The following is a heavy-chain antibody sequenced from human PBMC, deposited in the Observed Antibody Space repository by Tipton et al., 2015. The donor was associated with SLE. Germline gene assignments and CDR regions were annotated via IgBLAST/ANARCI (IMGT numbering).Heavy chain of an antibody. J-gene: IGHJ3*02. CDR2: INHTGGT. CDR1: GGSISTYY. CDR3: AGDYYGSGFDAFDI. Sequence: TLSLTCTVSGGSISTYYWSWIRQTPGEGLEWIGEINHTGGTNYNPSLESRVTMSVDTSKNQFSLRLCSVIAADTAVYYCAGDYYGSGFDAFDIWGQGTMVTVSS. V-gene: IGHV4-59*01. D-gene: IGHD3-10*01.